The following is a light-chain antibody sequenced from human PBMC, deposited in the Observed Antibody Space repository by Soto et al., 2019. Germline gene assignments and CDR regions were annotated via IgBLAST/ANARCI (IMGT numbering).Light chain of an antibody. CDR2: RE. CDR3: AAWDDTAHAYV. Sequence: QSVLTQPPSVSGALGRTVTISCFGSDSNIGPNYVYWYRVVPGTSPRLVLSREKRPSGVPDRFSGSKSATSATLAISGLRVDDDGDYFCAAWDDTAHAYVFGGGTNFTVL. J-gene: IGLJ1*01. V-gene: IGLV1-47*01. CDR1: DSNIGPNY.